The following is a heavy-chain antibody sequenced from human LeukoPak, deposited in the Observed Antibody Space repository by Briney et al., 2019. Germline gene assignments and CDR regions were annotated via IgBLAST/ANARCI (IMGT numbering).Heavy chain of an antibody. CDR3: ARGAVTMIVLDAFDI. V-gene: IGHV3-33*01. J-gene: IGHJ3*02. D-gene: IGHD3-22*01. CDR1: GFIFSNYG. Sequence: GRSLRLSCAASGFIFSNYGMHWVRQAPGKGLEWVAFVRYDGSDKYYAGSVKGRFTISRDNAKNSLYLQMNSLRAEDTAVYYCARGAVTMIVLDAFDIWGQGTMVTVSS. CDR2: VRYDGSDK.